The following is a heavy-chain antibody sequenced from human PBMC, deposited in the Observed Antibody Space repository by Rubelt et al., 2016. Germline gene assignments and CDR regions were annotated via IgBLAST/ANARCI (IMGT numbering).Heavy chain of an antibody. CDR2: ISSNGGST. Sequence: EVQLVESGGGLVQPGGSLRLSCAASGFTFSSYAMHWVRQAPGKGLEYVSAISSNGGSTYYANSVKGRFTISRDNSKNTLYLQMGSLRAEDMAVYYCARGYGMDVWGQGTTVTVSS. CDR3: ARGYGMDV. V-gene: IGHV3-64*01. J-gene: IGHJ6*02. CDR1: GFTFSSYA.